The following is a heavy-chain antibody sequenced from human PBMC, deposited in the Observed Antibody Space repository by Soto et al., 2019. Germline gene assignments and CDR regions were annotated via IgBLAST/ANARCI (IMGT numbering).Heavy chain of an antibody. CDR2: IHYNGNT. CDR1: GDSLSAYS. Sequence: SGTPSPPPTVSGDSLSAYSWSWVRRPPGKGLEWIGNIHYNGNTKYNPSLKSRVTMSVDTSKNQFSLKLISVTAADTAKYFCAREGNLGRWLQPLDFWGQGTLVTVSS. V-gene: IGHV4-59*01. D-gene: IGHD5-12*01. CDR3: AREGNLGRWLQPLDF. J-gene: IGHJ4*02.